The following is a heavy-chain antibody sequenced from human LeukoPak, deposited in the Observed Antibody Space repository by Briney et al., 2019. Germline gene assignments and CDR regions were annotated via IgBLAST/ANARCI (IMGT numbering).Heavy chain of an antibody. D-gene: IGHD3-22*01. J-gene: IGHJ2*01. CDR2: IRSKTDGGTT. V-gene: IGHV3-15*01. Sequence: GGSLRLSCAASGFTFSSFAMGWVRQAPGKGLEWVGRIRSKTDGGTTDYAAPVKGRFTISRDDSKNMVYLQMNSLKTEDTAVYYCTTESGYFHSSGYYWYFDLWGRGTLVTVSS. CDR1: GFTFSSFA. CDR3: TTESGYFHSSGYYWYFDL.